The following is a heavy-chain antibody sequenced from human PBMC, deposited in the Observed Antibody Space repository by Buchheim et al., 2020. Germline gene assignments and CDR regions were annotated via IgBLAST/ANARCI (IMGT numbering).Heavy chain of an antibody. J-gene: IGHJ3*02. CDR3: ARDQAPYGDYVAFDI. V-gene: IGHV4-39*07. D-gene: IGHD4-17*01. CDR1: GGSISSSSYY. CDR2: IYYSGST. Sequence: HLRLQESGPGLVKPSETLSLTCTVSGGSISSSSYYWGWIRQPPGKGLEWIGSIYYSGSTYYNPSLKSRVTISVDTSKNQFSLKLSSVTAADTAVYYCARDQAPYGDYVAFDIWGQGT.